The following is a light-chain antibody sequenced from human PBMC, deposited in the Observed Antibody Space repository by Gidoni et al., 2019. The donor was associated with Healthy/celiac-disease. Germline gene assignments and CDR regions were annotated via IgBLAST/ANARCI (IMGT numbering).Light chain of an antibody. V-gene: IGKV1-5*03. CDR3: QPYNRYQYP. CDR1: QSISSW. CDR2: KAS. Sequence: DIQMTQSPSTLSASVGDRVTITCRASQSISSWLAWYQQKPGKAPKLLIYKASSLESGVPSRFRGIGSGTEFTLTISSLQPDDFATYYFQPYNRYQYPFGQGTKLEIK. J-gene: IGKJ2*01.